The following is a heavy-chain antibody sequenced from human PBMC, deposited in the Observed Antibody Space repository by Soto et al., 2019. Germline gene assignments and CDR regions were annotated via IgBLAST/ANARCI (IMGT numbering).Heavy chain of an antibody. CDR3: AXGLMQLVPAYYYYTMDV. V-gene: IGHV3-48*03. Sequence: LSLTCTVSGGSISSYYWSWVRQAPGKGLEWVSYISSGGGTIYYADAVQGRFTISRDNAKNSLYLQMNSLRVEDTAVYYCAXGLMQLVPAYYYYTMDVWGQGTTVTVSS. D-gene: IGHD6-13*01. J-gene: IGHJ6*02. CDR1: GGSISSYY. CDR2: ISSGGGTI.